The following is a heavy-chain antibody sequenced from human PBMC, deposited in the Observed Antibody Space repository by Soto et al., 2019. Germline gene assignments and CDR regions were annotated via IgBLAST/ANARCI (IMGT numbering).Heavy chain of an antibody. D-gene: IGHD4-4*01. CDR2: ISGSGSTI. CDR3: ARSKYIDY. Sequence: GGSLRLSCAASGFTFSSYNMNWVRQAPGKGLEWVTYISGSGSTIYYADSVKGRFTISRDNVKNSLYLQMNSLRDEDTAVYYWARSKYIDYWGQGTLVTVSS. CDR1: GFTFSSYN. J-gene: IGHJ4*02. V-gene: IGHV3-48*02.